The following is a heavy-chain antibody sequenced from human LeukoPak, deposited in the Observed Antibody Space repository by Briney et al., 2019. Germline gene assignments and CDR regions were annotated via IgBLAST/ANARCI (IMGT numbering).Heavy chain of an antibody. V-gene: IGHV4-4*07. CDR3: ASTGKAGYYYYMDV. Sequence: SETLSLTCTVSGGSISSYYWSWIRQPAGKGLEGIGRIYTSGSTNYNPSLKSRVTMSVDTSKNQFSLRLSSVTAADTAVYYCASTGKAGYYYYMDVWGKGTTVTVSS. CDR2: IYTSGST. J-gene: IGHJ6*03. CDR1: GGSISSYY. D-gene: IGHD1-14*01.